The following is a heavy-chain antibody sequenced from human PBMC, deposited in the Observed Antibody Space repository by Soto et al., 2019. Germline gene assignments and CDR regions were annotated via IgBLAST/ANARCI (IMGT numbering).Heavy chain of an antibody. D-gene: IGHD6-13*01. J-gene: IGHJ1*01. V-gene: IGHV4-34*01. CDR2: INHSGST. CDR3: ARGGPHERAAAARDRAEYFQH. CDR1: GGSFSGYY. Sequence: QVQLQQWGAGLLKPSETLSLTCAVYGGSFSGYYWSWIRQPPGKGLEWIGEINHSGSTNYNPSLKSRVTISVDTSKTQFSLKLSSVTAADTAVYYCARGGPHERAAAARDRAEYFQHWGQGTLVTVSS.